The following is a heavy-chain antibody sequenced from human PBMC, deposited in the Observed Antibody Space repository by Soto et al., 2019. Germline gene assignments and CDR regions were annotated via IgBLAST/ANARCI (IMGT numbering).Heavy chain of an antibody. J-gene: IGHJ6*02. CDR2: IYYSGST. CDR3: ATDFTDSSGTTLGMDV. CDR1: GGSISSGGYY. D-gene: IGHD6-19*01. Sequence: PSETLSLTCTVSGGSISSGGYYWSWIRQHPGKGLEWIGYIYYSGSTYYNPSLKSRVTISVDTSKSQFSLKLSSVTAADTAVYYCATDFTDSSGTTLGMDVWGQGTTVTVYS. V-gene: IGHV4-31*03.